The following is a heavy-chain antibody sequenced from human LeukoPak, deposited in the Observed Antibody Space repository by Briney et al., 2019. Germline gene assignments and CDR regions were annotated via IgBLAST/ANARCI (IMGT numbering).Heavy chain of an antibody. V-gene: IGHV1-46*01. CDR2: INPSGGTT. D-gene: IGHD3-10*01. CDR3: ARGPPGRVYGRSKRGFFRP. J-gene: IGHJ5*02. Sequence: ASVKVSCKASGYTFSSYYMHWVRQAPGQGLEWMGIINPSGGTTSYAQKFQGRLTMTRDTSTSTVFMELSSLRSEDTAVYYCARGPPGRVYGRSKRGFFRPWGQGTLVSVSS. CDR1: GYTFSSYY.